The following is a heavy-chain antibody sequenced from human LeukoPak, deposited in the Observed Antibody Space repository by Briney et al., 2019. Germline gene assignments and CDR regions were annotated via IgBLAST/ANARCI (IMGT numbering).Heavy chain of an antibody. CDR3: SRGGAPAGYAYNI. V-gene: IGHV3-13*01. J-gene: IGHJ3*02. Sequence: GGSLRLSCATSGFTFRNFDLHWVRQATGEGLEWVSAIGTAGDTYYPDSVKGRFTISRDNAKNSFYLQMNNLRVGDTAVYYCSRGGAPAGYAYNIWGHGTVVTVSS. CDR1: GFTFRNFD. D-gene: IGHD6-13*01. CDR2: IGTAGDT.